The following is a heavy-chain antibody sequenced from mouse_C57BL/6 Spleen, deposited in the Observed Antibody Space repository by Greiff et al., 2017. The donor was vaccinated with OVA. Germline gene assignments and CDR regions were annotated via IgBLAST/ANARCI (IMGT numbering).Heavy chain of an antibody. Sequence: DVQLVESEGGLVQPGSSMKLSCTASGFTFSDYYMAWVRQVPEKGLEWVANINYDGSSTYYLDSLKSRFIISRDNAKNILYLQMSSLKSEDTATYYCARVKGENYYDYFYAMDYWGQGTSVTVSS. V-gene: IGHV5-16*01. CDR1: GFTFSDYY. CDR2: INYDGSST. J-gene: IGHJ4*01. CDR3: ARVKGENYYDYFYAMDY. D-gene: IGHD2-4*01.